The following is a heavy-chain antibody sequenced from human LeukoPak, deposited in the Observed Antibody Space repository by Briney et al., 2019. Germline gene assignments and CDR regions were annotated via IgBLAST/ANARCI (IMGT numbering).Heavy chain of an antibody. V-gene: IGHV1-18*01. CDR2: ISAYNCNT. Sequence: ASVKVSCKASGYTFTSYGISWVRHAPGQRLEWMGWISAYNCNTNYAQKLQGRVTMTTATSTSTAYMALRSLRSDDTAVYYCASAGYSSSWLDYWGQGTLVTVSS. D-gene: IGHD6-13*01. CDR3: ASAGYSSSWLDY. CDR1: GYTFTSYG. J-gene: IGHJ4*02.